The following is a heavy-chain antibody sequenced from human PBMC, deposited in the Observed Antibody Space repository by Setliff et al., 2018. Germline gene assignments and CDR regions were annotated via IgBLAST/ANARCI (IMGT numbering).Heavy chain of an antibody. CDR3: AREGGIGWSQYFHH. J-gene: IGHJ1*01. D-gene: IGHD6-19*01. Sequence: PGGSLRLSCAASGFTLRNSGMHWVRQAPGRGLEWVTFISYDGFKIYYAESVKGRFTISRDISTNTLFLEIDSLRSEDTGLYYCAREGGIGWSQYFHHWGQGTPVTVSS. CDR1: GFTLRNSG. V-gene: IGHV3-30*03. CDR2: ISYDGFKI.